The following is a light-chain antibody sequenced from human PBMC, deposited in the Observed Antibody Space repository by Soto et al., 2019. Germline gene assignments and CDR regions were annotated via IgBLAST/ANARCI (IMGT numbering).Light chain of an antibody. J-gene: IGLJ3*02. V-gene: IGLV2-23*01. Sequence: QSALTQPASVSGSPGQSITVSCTGTSSDVGSYNLVSWYQQHPGKAPKLMIHEGSKRPSGVSNRFSGSKSGNTASLTISGLQAEVEAYYYCCSYAGSSIWVFGGGTKLTVL. CDR3: CSYAGSSIWV. CDR2: EGS. CDR1: SSDVGSYNL.